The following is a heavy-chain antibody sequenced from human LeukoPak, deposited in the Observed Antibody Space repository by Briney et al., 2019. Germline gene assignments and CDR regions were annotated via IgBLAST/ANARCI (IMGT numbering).Heavy chain of an antibody. V-gene: IGHV1-46*01. Sequence: ASVKVSCKASGYTFTSYYMHWVRQAPGQGLEWMGIINPSGGSTSYAQKFQGRVTVTRDTSTSTVYMELSSLRSEDTAVYYCARDPDSGSYSIWFDPWGQGTLVTVSS. CDR1: GYTFTSYY. CDR3: ARDPDSGSYSIWFDP. D-gene: IGHD1-26*01. CDR2: INPSGGST. J-gene: IGHJ5*02.